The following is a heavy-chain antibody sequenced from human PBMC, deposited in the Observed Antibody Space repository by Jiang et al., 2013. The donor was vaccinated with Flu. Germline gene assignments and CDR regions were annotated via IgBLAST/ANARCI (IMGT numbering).Heavy chain of an antibody. D-gene: IGHD3-22*01. V-gene: IGHV3-53*01. Sequence: SNYMSWVRQAPGKGLEWVSVIYSGGSTYYADSVKGRFTISRDNSKNTLYLQMNSLRAEDTAVYYCARDTMIRDVGAFDIWGQGTMVTVSS. J-gene: IGHJ3*02. CDR2: IYSGGST. CDR1: SNY. CDR3: ARDTMIRDVGAFDI.